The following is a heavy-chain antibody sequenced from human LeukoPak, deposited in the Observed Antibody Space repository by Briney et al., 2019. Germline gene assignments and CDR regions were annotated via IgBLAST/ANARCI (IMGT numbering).Heavy chain of an antibody. CDR1: GFTFSSYS. Sequence: PGGSLRLSCAASGFTFSSYSMNWVRQAPGKGLEWVSGINWNGGSTGYADSVKGRFTISRDNAKNSLYLQMNSLRAEDTALYYCARTREWELHAFDIWGQGTMVTVSS. CDR3: ARTREWELHAFDI. CDR2: INWNGGST. D-gene: IGHD1-26*01. J-gene: IGHJ3*02. V-gene: IGHV3-20*04.